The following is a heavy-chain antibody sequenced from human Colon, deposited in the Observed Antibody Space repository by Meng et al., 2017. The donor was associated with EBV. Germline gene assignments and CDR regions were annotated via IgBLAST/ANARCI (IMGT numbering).Heavy chain of an antibody. CDR3: ARDLGGPRDY. V-gene: IGHV3-11*01. J-gene: IGHJ4*02. CDR2: ISKMGDGI. CDR1: GFNFNDYY. Sequence: HVYLGESGGGFVKPGGSLSFSCAASGFNFNDYYMTWIRQAPGKGLEWVAFISKMGDGISYAESVRGRFTISRDSATHSLYLQMNSLRAEDTAVYYCARDLGGPRDYWGQGTLVTVSS. D-gene: IGHD6-25*01.